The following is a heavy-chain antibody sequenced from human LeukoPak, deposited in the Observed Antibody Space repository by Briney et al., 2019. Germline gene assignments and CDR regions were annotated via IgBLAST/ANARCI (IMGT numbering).Heavy chain of an antibody. CDR1: GYTFTSYY. V-gene: IGHV1-46*01. CDR3: ARQVVAANDAFDI. D-gene: IGHD2-15*01. Sequence: ASVKVSCKASGYTFTSYYMHWVRHAPGQGLEWMGIINPSGGSTSYAQKFQGRVTMTRDTSTSTVYMELSSLRSEDTAVYYCARQVVAANDAFDIWGQGTMVTVSS. CDR2: INPSGGST. J-gene: IGHJ3*02.